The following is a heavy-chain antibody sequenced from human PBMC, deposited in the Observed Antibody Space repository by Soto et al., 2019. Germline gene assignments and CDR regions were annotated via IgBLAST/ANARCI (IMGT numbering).Heavy chain of an antibody. CDR3: ARGSLVYDS. CDR2: IYYKGDT. D-gene: IGHD3-16*01. J-gene: IGHJ4*02. V-gene: IGHV4-59*01. CDR1: GDSLNNNW. Sequence: QVQLLESGPTLVKPSETLFLTCSVSGDSLNNNWWTWIRQAPGTAPELVGYIYYKGDTRYNPSLESRVTISLDTPKNQISLELRSVTDADTAVYFCARGSLVYDSWGQGILVTVSS.